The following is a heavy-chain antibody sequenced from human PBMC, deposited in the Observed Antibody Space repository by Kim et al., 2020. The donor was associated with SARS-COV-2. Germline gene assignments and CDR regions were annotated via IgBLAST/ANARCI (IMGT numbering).Heavy chain of an antibody. CDR1: GFSFSDYD. CDR3: AKIRWGSRWFLDD. CDR2: ISYDGSDK. J-gene: IGHJ4*02. D-gene: IGHD6-13*01. V-gene: IGHV3-30*18. Sequence: GGSLRLSCAASGFSFSDYDMHWVRQAPGKGLEWVAMISYDGSDKYYGDSVKGRFTISRDNSRSTLYLQMSSLRADDTAVYFCAKIRWGSRWFLDDWGQGVLVTVSS.